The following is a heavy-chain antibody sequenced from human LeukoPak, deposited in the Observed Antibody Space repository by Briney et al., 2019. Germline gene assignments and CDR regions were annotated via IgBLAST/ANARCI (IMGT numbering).Heavy chain of an antibody. CDR3: ARGIQYYDILTVPFDP. CDR1: GGSISSYY. D-gene: IGHD3-9*01. V-gene: IGHV4-34*01. J-gene: IGHJ5*02. CDR2: INHSGST. Sequence: SETLSLTCTVSGGSISSYYWSWIRQPPGKGLEWIGEINHSGSTNYNPSLKSRVTISVDTSKNQFSLKLSSVTAADTAVYYCARGIQYYDILTVPFDPWGQGTLVTVSS.